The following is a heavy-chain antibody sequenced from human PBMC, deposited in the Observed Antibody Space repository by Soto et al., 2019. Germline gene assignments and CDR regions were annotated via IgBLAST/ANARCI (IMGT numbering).Heavy chain of an antibody. CDR2: ITGSGDRT. CDR3: AKGYSANYYGVFDY. Sequence: PGGSLRLSCAVSGLSFSSFAMSWVRQAPGKGMEWVSTITGSGDRTYSPDSVRGRFTISRDNSKYTLYLQLNSLSAEDTAIYYCAKGYSANYYGVFDYWGQGTLVTV. CDR1: GLSFSSFA. V-gene: IGHV3-23*01. J-gene: IGHJ4*02. D-gene: IGHD3-22*01.